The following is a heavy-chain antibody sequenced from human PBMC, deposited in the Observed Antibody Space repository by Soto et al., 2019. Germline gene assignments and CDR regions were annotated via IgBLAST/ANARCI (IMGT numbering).Heavy chain of an antibody. D-gene: IGHD6-13*01. CDR3: ARDLGKRNPTGLADY. Sequence: QVQLVQSGAEVKKPGASVKVSCKASGYTFTGYYMHWVRQAPGQGLEWVGWINPNSGGTNYAQKFQGWVTMTSDTSISTAYMELSRLTSDDTAVYYCARDLGKRNPTGLADYWGQGTLVTVSS. J-gene: IGHJ4*02. CDR2: INPNSGGT. CDR1: GYTFTGYY. V-gene: IGHV1-2*04.